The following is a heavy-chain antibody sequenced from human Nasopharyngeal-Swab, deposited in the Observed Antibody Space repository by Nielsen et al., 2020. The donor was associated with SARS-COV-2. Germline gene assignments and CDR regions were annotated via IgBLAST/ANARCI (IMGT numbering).Heavy chain of an antibody. J-gene: IGHJ5*02. CDR2: IYYSGST. V-gene: IGHV4-61*06. D-gene: IGHD6-19*01. Sequence: WIRQPPGKGLEWIGYIYYSGSTNYNPSLKSRVTISVDTSKNQFSLKLSSVTAADTAVYYCAKGYGSGWCGGATADWFDPWGQGTLVTVSS. CDR3: AKGYGSGWCGGATADWFDP.